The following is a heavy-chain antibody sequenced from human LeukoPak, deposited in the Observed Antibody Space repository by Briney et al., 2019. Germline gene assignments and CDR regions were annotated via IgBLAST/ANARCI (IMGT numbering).Heavy chain of an antibody. CDR3: ARPMTTVTGTPLDAFDI. J-gene: IGHJ3*02. D-gene: IGHD4-17*01. Sequence: PSETLSLTCTVSGDSISSHYWSWIRQPPGKGLEWIGYIYDSGSTNYNPSLKSRVTISVDTSKNQFSLKLSSVTAADTAVYYCARPMTTVTGTPLDAFDIWGQGTMVTVSS. CDR1: GDSISSHY. CDR2: IYDSGST. V-gene: IGHV4-59*11.